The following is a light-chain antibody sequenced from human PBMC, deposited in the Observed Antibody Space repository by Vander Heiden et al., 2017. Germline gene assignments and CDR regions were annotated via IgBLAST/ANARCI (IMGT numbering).Light chain of an antibody. Sequence: DIQMTQSPSSLSASVGDRVTITCRASQGISNYLAWYQQKPGKVPKLLIYAASTLQSRVPSPFSGTASGTDFTLSIRSLQPEDVATHYCQKDNSARWTFGQWTKVEIK. CDR2: AAS. CDR1: QGISNY. V-gene: IGKV1-27*01. CDR3: QKDNSARWT. J-gene: IGKJ1*01.